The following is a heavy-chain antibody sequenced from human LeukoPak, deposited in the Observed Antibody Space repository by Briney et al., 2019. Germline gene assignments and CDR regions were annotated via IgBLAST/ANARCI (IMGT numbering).Heavy chain of an antibody. CDR3: ARDPTRHSSGWYPGAFDI. Sequence: LPGGSLRLSCAASGFTVSSYAMHWVRQAPGKGLEWVAVISYDGSYKSYADSVKGRFTISRDNAKNSLYLQMNSLRAEDTAVYYCARDPTRHSSGWYPGAFDIWGQGTMVTVSS. CDR1: GFTVSSYA. V-gene: IGHV3-30*04. J-gene: IGHJ3*02. CDR2: ISYDGSYK. D-gene: IGHD6-19*01.